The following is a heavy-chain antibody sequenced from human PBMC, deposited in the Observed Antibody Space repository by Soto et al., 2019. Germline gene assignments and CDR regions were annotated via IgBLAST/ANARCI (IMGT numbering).Heavy chain of an antibody. CDR3: ARLSSNYGYYYYGMDV. CDR2: IYHSGST. Sequence: SETLSLTCAVSGGSISSSNWWSWVRQPPGKGLEWIGEIYHSGSTNYNPSLKSRVTISVDKSKNQFSLKLSSVTAADTAVYYCARLSSNYGYYYYGMDVWGQGTTVTVSS. CDR1: GGSISSSNW. V-gene: IGHV4-4*02. D-gene: IGHD4-4*01. J-gene: IGHJ6*02.